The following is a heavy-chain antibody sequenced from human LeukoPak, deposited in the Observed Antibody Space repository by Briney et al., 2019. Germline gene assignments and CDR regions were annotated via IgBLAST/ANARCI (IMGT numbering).Heavy chain of an antibody. CDR2: IHNSGTT. Sequence: SETLSLTCIVSGDSISGYYWSWIRQPPGKELEWIGYIHNSGTTNYNPSLKSRVTMSVNTSKNQFSLRLSSVTAADTAVYYCTRGTVTTYYFDCWGQGTLVTVSS. J-gene: IGHJ4*02. D-gene: IGHD4-17*01. V-gene: IGHV4-59*01. CDR3: TRGTVTTYYFDC. CDR1: GDSISGYY.